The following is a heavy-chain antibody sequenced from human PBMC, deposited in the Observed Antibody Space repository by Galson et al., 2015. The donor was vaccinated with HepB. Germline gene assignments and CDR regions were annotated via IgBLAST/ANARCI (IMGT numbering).Heavy chain of an antibody. V-gene: IGHV3-7*03. CDR3: ARDFEEGDTIFGVVIMHEYYFDY. CDR1: GFTFSTYW. Sequence: SLRLSCAASGFTFSTYWMNWVRQAPGKGLEWVANIKQDGSEKYYVDSVKGRFTTSRDNSNNSLYLQMNSLRAEDTAVYYCARDFEEGDTIFGVVIMHEYYFDYWGQGTLVTVSS. J-gene: IGHJ4*02. CDR2: IKQDGSEK. D-gene: IGHD3-3*01.